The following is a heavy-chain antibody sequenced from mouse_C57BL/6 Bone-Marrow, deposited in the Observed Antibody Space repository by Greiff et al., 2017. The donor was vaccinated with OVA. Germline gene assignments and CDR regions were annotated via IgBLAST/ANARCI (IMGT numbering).Heavy chain of an antibody. CDR2: IDPSDSYT. V-gene: IGHV1-69*01. CDR1: GYTFTRYW. J-gene: IGHJ3*01. CDR3: ARGFAWFAY. Sequence: VQLQQSGAELVMPGASVKLSCKASGYTFTRYWVDWVKQRPGQGLEWIGEIDPSDSYTNYNQKFKGKSTLTVDKSSSTAYMQLSSLTSEDSAVYYCARGFAWFAYWGQGTLVTVSA.